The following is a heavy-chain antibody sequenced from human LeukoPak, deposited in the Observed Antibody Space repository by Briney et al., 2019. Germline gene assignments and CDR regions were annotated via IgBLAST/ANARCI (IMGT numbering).Heavy chain of an antibody. V-gene: IGHV4-39*01. D-gene: IGHD3-3*01. CDR1: GGSISSSSYD. Sequence: SETLSLTCTVSGGSISSSSYDWGWIRQPPGKGLEWIGSIYYSGSTYYNPSLKSRVTISVDTSKNQFSLKLSSVTAADTAVYYCARHGEGITIFGVVRNWFDPWGQGTLVTVSS. J-gene: IGHJ5*02. CDR2: IYYSGST. CDR3: ARHGEGITIFGVVRNWFDP.